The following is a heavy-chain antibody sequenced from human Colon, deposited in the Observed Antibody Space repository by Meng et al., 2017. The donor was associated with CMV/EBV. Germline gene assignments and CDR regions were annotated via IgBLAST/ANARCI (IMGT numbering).Heavy chain of an antibody. CDR3: AKGVGYCSSTSCSIFDY. J-gene: IGHJ4*02. V-gene: IGHV3-23*01. CDR2: ISGSGGST. Sequence: GESLKISCAASGFTFSIYAMSWVRQAPGKGLEWVSAISGSGGSTYYADSVKGRFTISRDNSKNTLYLQMNSLRAEDTAVYYCAKGVGYCSSTSCSIFDYWGQGTLVTVSS. CDR1: GFTFSIYA. D-gene: IGHD2-2*03.